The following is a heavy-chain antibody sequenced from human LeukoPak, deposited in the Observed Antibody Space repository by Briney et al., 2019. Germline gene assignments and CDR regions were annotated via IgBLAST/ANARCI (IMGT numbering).Heavy chain of an antibody. J-gene: IGHJ3*02. CDR3: ARKMKTGDRVGTFDI. CDR2: IWYDGSNK. CDR1: GFTFSSYG. V-gene: IGHV3-33*01. Sequence: GGSLRLSCAASGFTFSSYGMHWVRQAPGKGVEWVAVIWYDGSNKYYADSVKGRFTISRDNSKNTLYLQMNSLRAEDTAVYYCARKMKTGDRVGTFDIWGQGTMVTVSS. D-gene: IGHD1-1*01.